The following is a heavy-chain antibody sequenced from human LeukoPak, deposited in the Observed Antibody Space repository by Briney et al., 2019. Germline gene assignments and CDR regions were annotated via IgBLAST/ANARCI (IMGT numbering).Heavy chain of an antibody. CDR1: GGSLSSSSYY. CDR2: IYYSGST. CDR3: ARDKGYSYGYGDDYYYYIDV. V-gene: IGHV4-39*07. J-gene: IGHJ6*03. Sequence: SETLSLTCTVSGGSLSSSSYYWGWVRPPPGRGLEWIGSIYYSGSTYYNTSLTSRVTISEDTSQNQFSLKLRSVSPADPPVCSCARDKGYSYGYGDDYYYYIDVWGKGTTGTVSS. D-gene: IGHD5-18*01.